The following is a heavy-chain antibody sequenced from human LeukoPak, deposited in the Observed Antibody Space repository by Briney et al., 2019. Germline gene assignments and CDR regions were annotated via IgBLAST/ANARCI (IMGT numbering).Heavy chain of an antibody. J-gene: IGHJ4*02. V-gene: IGHV3-53*01. D-gene: IGHD6-19*01. Sequence: PGGSLRLSCAASGFTVSSNYMSWVRQAPGKGLEWVSVIYSGGSTYYADSVKGRFTISRDNSKNTLYLQMNSLRAEDTAVYYCARSAQSSGPNYYFDYWGQGTLVTVSS. CDR2: IYSGGST. CDR1: GFTVSSNY. CDR3: ARSAQSSGPNYYFDY.